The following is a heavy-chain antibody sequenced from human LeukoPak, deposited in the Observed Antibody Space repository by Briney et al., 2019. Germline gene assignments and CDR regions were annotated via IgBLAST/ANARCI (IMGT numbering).Heavy chain of an antibody. D-gene: IGHD6-13*01. CDR2: IYYSGST. CDR3: ARGRATAGLDY. J-gene: IGHJ4*02. CDR1: GGSINSYY. V-gene: IGHV4-59*01. Sequence: SETLSLTCTVSGGSINSYYWSWIRQPPGKGLEWIGYIYYSGSTNYNPSLKSRVTISVDTSKNQFSLKLSSVTAADTAVYYCARGRATAGLDYWGQGTLVTVSS.